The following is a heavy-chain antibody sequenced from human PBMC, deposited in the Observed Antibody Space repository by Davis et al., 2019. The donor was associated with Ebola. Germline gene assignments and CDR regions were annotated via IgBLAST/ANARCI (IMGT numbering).Heavy chain of an antibody. Sequence: ASVKVSCKASGCTFTSYYMHWVRQAPGQGLEWMGIINPSGGSTSYAQKFQGRVTMTRDTSTSTVYMELSSLRSEDTAVYYCARDPYYYDSSGYFDYWGQGTLVTVSS. J-gene: IGHJ4*02. CDR1: GCTFTSYY. D-gene: IGHD3-22*01. CDR3: ARDPYYYDSSGYFDY. CDR2: INPSGGST. V-gene: IGHV1-46*01.